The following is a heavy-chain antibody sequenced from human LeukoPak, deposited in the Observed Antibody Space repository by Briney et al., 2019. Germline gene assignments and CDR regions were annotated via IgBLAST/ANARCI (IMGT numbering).Heavy chain of an antibody. CDR3: ARGVSQRGAFDI. J-gene: IGHJ3*02. V-gene: IGHV1-18*01. D-gene: IGHD5/OR15-5a*01. CDR2: ISGYNGNT. CDR1: SYSFTRYG. Sequence: ASVKVSCKASSYSFTRYGISWVRQAPGQGLEWMGWISGYNGNTNYAQKFLGRVSMTADTSTSTAYMELRSLRSDDTAVYYCARGVSQRGAFDIWGQGTMVTVSS.